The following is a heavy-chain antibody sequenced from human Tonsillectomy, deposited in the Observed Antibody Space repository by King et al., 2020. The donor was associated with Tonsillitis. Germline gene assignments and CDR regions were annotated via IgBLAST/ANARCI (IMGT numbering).Heavy chain of an antibody. CDR1: GFRFSNYW. V-gene: IGHV3-7*01. CDR2: TDQDGIEK. Sequence: VQLVESGGGLVQPGGSLRLSCAASGFRFSNYWMSWVRQAPGKGLEWVANTDQDGIEKFHVDSVKGRFTISRDNAKNSVYLQMNSLRADDTAVYFCTTFWSGYFDYWGQGTLVTVSS. CDR3: TTFWSGYFDY. D-gene: IGHD3-3*01. J-gene: IGHJ4*02.